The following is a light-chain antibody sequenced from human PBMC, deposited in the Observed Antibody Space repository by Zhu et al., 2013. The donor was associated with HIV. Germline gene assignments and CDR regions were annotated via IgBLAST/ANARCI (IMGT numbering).Light chain of an antibody. J-gene: IGKJ5*01. CDR2: GAS. CDR1: QYVSSN. V-gene: IGKV3-15*01. CDR3: QQYHNWPIT. Sequence: EIMMTQSPATLSVSPGERATLSCRASQYVSSNLAWYQQKPGQVPRLLIYGASTRATGILARFSSSGSGTDFTLTISSLQSEDFAVYYCQQYHNWPITFGQGTRLEIK.